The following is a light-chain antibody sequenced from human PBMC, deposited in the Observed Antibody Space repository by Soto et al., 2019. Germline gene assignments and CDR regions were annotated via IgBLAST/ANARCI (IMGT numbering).Light chain of an antibody. CDR1: QSISSY. J-gene: IGKJ1*01. V-gene: IGKV1-39*01. Sequence: DIQMTQAPSSLSASVGDRVTITCRASQSISSYLNWYQQKPGKAPKLLIYAASSLQSGVPSRFSGSGSGTDFTLNISSPQTDDFATYYCQQNYRATTWTFGQGTKVYIK. CDR3: QQNYRATTWT. CDR2: AAS.